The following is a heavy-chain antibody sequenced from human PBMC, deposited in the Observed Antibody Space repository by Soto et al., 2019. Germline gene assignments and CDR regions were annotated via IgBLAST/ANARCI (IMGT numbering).Heavy chain of an antibody. V-gene: IGHV3-30-3*01. D-gene: IGHD6-19*01. Sequence: QVQLVESGGGVVQPGRSLRLSCAASGFTFSSYAMHWVRQAPGKGLEWVAVISYDGSNKYYADSMKGRFTISRDNSKNTLYLQMNSLRAEDTAVYYCARDEYQWLVQYYFDYWGQGTLVTVSS. J-gene: IGHJ4*02. CDR2: ISYDGSNK. CDR3: ARDEYQWLVQYYFDY. CDR1: GFTFSSYA.